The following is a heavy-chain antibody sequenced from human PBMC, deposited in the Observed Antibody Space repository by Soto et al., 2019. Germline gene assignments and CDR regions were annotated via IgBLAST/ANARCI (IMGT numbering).Heavy chain of an antibody. CDR2: VYPTDSDT. CDR1: GYSFSSYW. D-gene: IGHD3-22*01. V-gene: IGHV5-51*01. CDR3: ARRLTDYDSAGNFDL. J-gene: IGHJ2*01. Sequence: GESLKISCKGSGYSFSSYWIGWVRQMPGKGLEWMGNVYPTDSDTRYSPSFQGQVTMSADKSLSTAYLQWSGLRASDTAMYYCARRLTDYDSAGNFDLWGRGTLVTVSS.